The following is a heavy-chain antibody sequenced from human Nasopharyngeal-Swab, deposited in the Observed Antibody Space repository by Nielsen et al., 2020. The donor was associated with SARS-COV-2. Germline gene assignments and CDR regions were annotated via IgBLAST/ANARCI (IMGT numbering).Heavy chain of an antibody. D-gene: IGHD3-10*01. J-gene: IGHJ3*02. Sequence: WIRQPPGKGLEWVSAISGSGGSTYYADSVKGRFTISRDNSKNTLYPQMNSLRAEDTAVYYCAKDQLWFGELSPNAFDIWGQGTMVTVSS. CDR2: ISGSGGST. V-gene: IGHV3-23*01. CDR3: AKDQLWFGELSPNAFDI.